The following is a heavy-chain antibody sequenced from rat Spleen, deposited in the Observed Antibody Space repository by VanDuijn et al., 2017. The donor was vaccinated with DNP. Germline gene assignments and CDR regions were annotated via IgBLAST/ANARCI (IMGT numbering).Heavy chain of an antibody. Sequence: EVRLVESGGGLVQPGRSLKLSCAASGFTFSDYYMAWVRQAPTKGLELVAAISGVGGNTYYRDSVKGRFTISRDNAKSTLYLQMNSLRSEDTATYYCARGNYPGINTFDHWGQGVMVTVSS. J-gene: IGHJ2*01. CDR3: ARGNYPGINTFDH. D-gene: IGHD1-4*01. CDR1: GFTFSDYY. V-gene: IGHV5-25*01. CDR2: ISGVGGNT.